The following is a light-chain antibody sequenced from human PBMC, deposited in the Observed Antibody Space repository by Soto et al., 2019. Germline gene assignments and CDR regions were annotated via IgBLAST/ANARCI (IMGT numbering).Light chain of an antibody. V-gene: IGLV2-8*01. CDR3: TSYVGNDIWV. J-gene: IGLJ3*02. Sequence: QSALTQPPSASGSPGQSVTISCTGTSSDVGAYKYVSWYQQYPGKAPKLMIYEVTKRPSGVPDRFSCSKSGNTASLTVSGLQAEDDADYYCTSYVGNDIWVFGGGTKLTVL. CDR1: SSDVGAYKY. CDR2: EVT.